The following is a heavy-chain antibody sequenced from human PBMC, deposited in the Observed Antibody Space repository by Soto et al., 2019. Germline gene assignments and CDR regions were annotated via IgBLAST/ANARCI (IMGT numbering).Heavy chain of an antibody. CDR2: INHAGST. V-gene: IGHV4-34*09. Sequence: SETLSLTCAVYIDSISAYYWSWIRQPPGKGLQWIGEINHAGSTYYNPSLKSRVTISVDTSKNQFSLKLSSVTAADTAVYYCARSPPPLDYDILTGTYFDYWGQGTLVTVSS. J-gene: IGHJ4*02. CDR1: IDSISAYY. D-gene: IGHD3-9*01. CDR3: ARSPPPLDYDILTGTYFDY.